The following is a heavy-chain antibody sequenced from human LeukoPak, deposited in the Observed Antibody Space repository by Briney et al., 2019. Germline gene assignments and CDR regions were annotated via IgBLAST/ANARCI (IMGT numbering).Heavy chain of an antibody. D-gene: IGHD3-10*01. CDR2: IYFSGST. V-gene: IGHV4-39*07. CDR1: SGSISSSNYY. Sequence: SETLSLTCTVSSGSISSSNYYWGWIRQTPGKGLDWIGSIYFSGSTFYNPSLRSRVTISVDKSKNQFSLKLSSVTAADTAVYYCARSGMVRGVIIFYFDYWGQGTLVTVSS. CDR3: ARSGMVRGVIIFYFDY. J-gene: IGHJ4*02.